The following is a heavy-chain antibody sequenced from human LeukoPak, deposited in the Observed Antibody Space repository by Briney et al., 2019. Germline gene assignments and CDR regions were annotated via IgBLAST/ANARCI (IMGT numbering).Heavy chain of an antibody. D-gene: IGHD3-22*01. CDR1: GXSISSHY. CDR2: IHYSGST. Sequence: SETLSLTCSGPGXSISSHYWSWIRQPPGKGLEWIGYIHYSGSTDYNPSLKSRVTISVDTSRTQFSLNLNSVTAADTAVYFCARHYYDISGYPNYFHYWGQGTLVSVSS. CDR3: ARHYYDISGYPNYFHY. V-gene: IGHV4-59*08. J-gene: IGHJ4*02.